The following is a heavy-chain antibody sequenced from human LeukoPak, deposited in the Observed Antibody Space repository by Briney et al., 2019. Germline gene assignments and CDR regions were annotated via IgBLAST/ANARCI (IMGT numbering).Heavy chain of an antibody. CDR1: GDSVSSGSYY. V-gene: IGHV4-61*01. J-gene: IGHJ4*02. Sequence: PSETLSLTCTVSGDSVSSGSYYWSWIRQPPGKGLEWIEYIYYSGSTNYNPSLKSRVTISVDTSKNQFSLKLSSVTAADTAVYYCAREHDDYVWGSYRYTDYWGQGTLVTVSS. D-gene: IGHD3-16*02. CDR2: IYYSGST. CDR3: AREHDDYVWGSYRYTDY.